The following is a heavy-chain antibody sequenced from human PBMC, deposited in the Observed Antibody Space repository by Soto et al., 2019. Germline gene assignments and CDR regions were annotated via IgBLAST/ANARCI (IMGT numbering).Heavy chain of an antibody. CDR3: ASGAITMVRGVPTYGMDV. CDR1: GGTFSSYA. J-gene: IGHJ6*02. CDR2: IIPIFGTA. Sequence: QVQLVQSGAEVKKPGSSVKVSCKASGGTFSSYAISWVRQAPGQGLEWMGGIIPIFGTANYAQKFQGRVTITADESRSTAYMELSSLRSEDTALYYCASGAITMVRGVPTYGMDVWGQGTTVTVSS. D-gene: IGHD3-10*01. V-gene: IGHV1-69*01.